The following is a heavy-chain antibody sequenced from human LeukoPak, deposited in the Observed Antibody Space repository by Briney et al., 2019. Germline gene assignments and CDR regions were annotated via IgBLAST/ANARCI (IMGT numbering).Heavy chain of an antibody. CDR3: ARGGRDRWHRTLLDDY. Sequence: ASVKVSCKASGYTFTSYDINWVRQATGQGLERMGWMNPNSGNTGYAQKFQGRVTMTRNTSISTAYMELSSLRSEDTAVYYCARGGRDRWHRTLLDDYWGQGTLVTVSS. CDR2: MNPNSGNT. J-gene: IGHJ4*02. V-gene: IGHV1-8*01. D-gene: IGHD2-15*01. CDR1: GYTFTSYD.